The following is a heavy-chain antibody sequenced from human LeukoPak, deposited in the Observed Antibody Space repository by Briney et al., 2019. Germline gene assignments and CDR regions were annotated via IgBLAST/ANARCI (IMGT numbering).Heavy chain of an antibody. CDR3: ARDSVLRGLLDY. J-gene: IGHJ4*01. CDR2: IRSAVETT. CDR1: GFTMSHYG. Sequence: PGGSLRLSCAASGFTMSHYGVSWVRQAPGKGLEWISGIRSAVETTHYADSVKGRFTISRDNSKNTLYLQMNSLRAEDTAVYYCARDSVLRGLLDYWGHGTLVTVSS. D-gene: IGHD4-17*01. V-gene: IGHV3-23*01.